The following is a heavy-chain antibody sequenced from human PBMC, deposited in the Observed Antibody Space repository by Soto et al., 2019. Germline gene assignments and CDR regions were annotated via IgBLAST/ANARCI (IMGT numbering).Heavy chain of an antibody. CDR1: GYTFTGYY. J-gene: IGHJ3*02. V-gene: IGHV1-2*04. CDR3: ARFGVTVPPLVGIAAAGNDAFDI. CDR2: INPNSGGT. Sequence: ASVKVSCKASGYTFTGYYMHWVRQAPGQGLEWMGWINPNSGGTNYAQKFQGWVTMTRDTSISTAYMELSRLRSDDTAVYYCARFGVTVPPLVGIAAAGNDAFDIWGQGTMVTVSS. D-gene: IGHD6-13*01.